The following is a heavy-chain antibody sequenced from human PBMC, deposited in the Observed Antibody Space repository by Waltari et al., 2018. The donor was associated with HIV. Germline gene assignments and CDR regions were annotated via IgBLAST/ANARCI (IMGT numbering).Heavy chain of an antibody. V-gene: IGHV4-59*01. D-gene: IGHD5-18*01. CDR2: IYYSGRT. J-gene: IGHJ6*02. CDR1: GGSISSYY. CDR3: ARARGYSYGGGMDV. Sequence: QVQLQESGPGLVKPSETLSLTCTVSGGSISSYYCSWIRQPPGKGLEWIGYIYYSGRTNYNPSLKSRVTISVDTSKNQFSLKLSSVTAADTAVYYCARARGYSYGGGMDVWGQGTTVTVSS.